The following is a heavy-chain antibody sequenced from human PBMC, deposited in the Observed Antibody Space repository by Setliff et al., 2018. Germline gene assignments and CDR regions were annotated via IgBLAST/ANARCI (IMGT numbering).Heavy chain of an antibody. CDR1: GFTFSSYS. J-gene: IGHJ3*02. CDR2: ISSSSITI. V-gene: IGHV3-48*01. D-gene: IGHD7-27*01. Sequence: GGSLSLSCAASGFTFSSYSMSWVRQAPGKGLEWVSYISSSSITIYYADSVKGRFTISRDNAKNSLYLQMNSLRAEDTAVYYCARDQTPYNWGFNNAFDIWGQGTMVTVSS. CDR3: ARDQTPYNWGFNNAFDI.